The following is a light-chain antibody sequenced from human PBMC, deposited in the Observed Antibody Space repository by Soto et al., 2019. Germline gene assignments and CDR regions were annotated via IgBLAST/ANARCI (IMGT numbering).Light chain of an antibody. CDR3: SSYTSSSTPYV. V-gene: IGLV2-14*01. CDR2: DVS. J-gene: IGLJ1*01. Sequence: QSALTQPAAVSGSPRQSITISCTGTSRDVGGYNYVSWYQQHPGKAPKLMIYDVSNRPSGVSNRFSGSKSGNTASLTISGLQAEDEADYYCSSYTSSSTPYVFGTGTKVTVL. CDR1: SRDVGGYNY.